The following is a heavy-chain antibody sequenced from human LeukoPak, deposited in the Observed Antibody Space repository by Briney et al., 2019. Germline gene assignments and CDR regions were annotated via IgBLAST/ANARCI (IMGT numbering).Heavy chain of an antibody. CDR3: AIVRDGYNDAYDI. D-gene: IGHD5-24*01. V-gene: IGHV1-46*01. CDR2: INPGGGNT. J-gene: IGHJ3*02. CDR1: GYTFTNYY. Sequence: ASVKVSCKASGYTFTNYYMHWVRQAPGQGLEWMGLINPGGGNTNYAQNFQGRVTMTRDTSTSTVYMELSSLRSEDTAIYYCAIVRDGYNDAYDIWGQGTVVTVPS.